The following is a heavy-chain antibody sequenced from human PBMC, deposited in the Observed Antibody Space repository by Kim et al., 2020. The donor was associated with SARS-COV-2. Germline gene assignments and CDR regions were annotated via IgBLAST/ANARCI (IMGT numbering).Heavy chain of an antibody. CDR2: IWYDGTHE. CDR3: ARDPRTFSGYFDR. V-gene: IGHV3-33*01. Sequence: GGSLRLSCAASGFTFSNYGMHWVRQALGKGLEWVAGIWYDGTHEDYVASVKGRFTISRDNSKDRLYVQMNSLRVEDTAVYYCARDPRTFSGYFDRWGQGTLVTVSS. CDR1: GFTFSNYG. J-gene: IGHJ1*01. D-gene: IGHD3-9*01.